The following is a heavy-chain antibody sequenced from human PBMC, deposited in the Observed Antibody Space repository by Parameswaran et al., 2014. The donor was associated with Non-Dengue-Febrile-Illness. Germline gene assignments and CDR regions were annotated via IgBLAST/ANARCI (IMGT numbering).Heavy chain of an antibody. V-gene: IGHV1-46*01. CDR2: INPSGGST. CDR1: IHFTSYY. J-gene: IGHJ5*02. CDR3: ARAIMITFGGVTS. Sequence: ASREGLLQGIWIHFTSYYMHWVRQAPGQGLEWMGIINPSGGSTSYAQKFQGRVTMTRDTSTSTVYMELSSLRSEDTAVYYCARAIMITFGGVTSWGQGTLVTVSS. D-gene: IGHD3-16*01.